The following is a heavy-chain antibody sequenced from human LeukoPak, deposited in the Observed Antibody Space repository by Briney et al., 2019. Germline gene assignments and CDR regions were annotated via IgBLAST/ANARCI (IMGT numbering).Heavy chain of an antibody. Sequence: SETLSLTCTVSGGAIDNYYWSWIRQPPGKGLEWIAYVYYSGTINYNPSLESRVTISVDTSKNQFSLKLTSVAAADTAVYYCARHGTAAGPFQLWGQGTLVTVSS. CDR2: VYYSGTI. CDR1: GGAIDNYY. J-gene: IGHJ1*01. CDR3: ARHGTAAGPFQL. V-gene: IGHV4-59*08. D-gene: IGHD2-21*02.